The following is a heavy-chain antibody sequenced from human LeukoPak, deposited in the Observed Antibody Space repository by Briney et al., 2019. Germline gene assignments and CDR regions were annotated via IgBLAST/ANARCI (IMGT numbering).Heavy chain of an antibody. CDR2: IWYDGSNK. Sequence: PGGSLRLSCAASGFTFSSYGMHWVRQAPGKGLEWVAVIWYDGSNKYYADSVKGRFTISRDNSKNTLYLQMNSLRAEDTAVYYCAREDFWSGYPLDYWGQGTLVTVSS. CDR1: GFTFSSYG. CDR3: AREDFWSGYPLDY. D-gene: IGHD3-3*01. J-gene: IGHJ4*02. V-gene: IGHV3-33*01.